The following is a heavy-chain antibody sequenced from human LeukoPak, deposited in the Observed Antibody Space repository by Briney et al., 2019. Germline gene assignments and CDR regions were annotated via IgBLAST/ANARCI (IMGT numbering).Heavy chain of an antibody. V-gene: IGHV3-7*01. Sequence: PGGSLRLSCAASGFTFSSYWMSWVRQAPGKGLEWVANIKQDGSEKYYVDSVKGRFTISRDNAKNSLYLQMNSLRAEDTAVYYCARLNLDQSSSWYVGGENRYYFDYWGQGTLVTVSS. J-gene: IGHJ4*02. CDR1: GFTFSSYW. D-gene: IGHD6-13*01. CDR2: IKQDGSEK. CDR3: ARLNLDQSSSWYVGGENRYYFDY.